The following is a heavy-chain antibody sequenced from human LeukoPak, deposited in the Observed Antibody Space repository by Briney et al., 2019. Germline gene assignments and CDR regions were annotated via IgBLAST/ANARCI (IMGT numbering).Heavy chain of an antibody. V-gene: IGHV3-30*02. D-gene: IGHD3-9*01. CDR2: IRYDGSSE. CDR1: GFVFCDYG. J-gene: IGHJ6*02. Sequence: GGSLRLSWAASGFVFCDYGMHWVRQAPGKGLEWVAFIRYDGSSEFYADSVKGRFTISRDNSKNTLYLQMNSLRAEDTAVYYCAKGGVDYYDILTGYTDGMDVWGQGTTVTVS. CDR3: AKGGVDYYDILTGYTDGMDV.